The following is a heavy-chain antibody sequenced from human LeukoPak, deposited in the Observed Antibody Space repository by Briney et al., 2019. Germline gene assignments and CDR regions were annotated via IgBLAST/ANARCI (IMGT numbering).Heavy chain of an antibody. V-gene: IGHV3-11*01. CDR3: ARDLGHCSGGTCFAYGFDL. CDR2: ISGSGDSI. D-gene: IGHD2-15*01. J-gene: IGHJ3*01. Sequence: GGSLRLSCKASGFSFSEHYMNWIRQAPGRGLEWVSFISGSGDSIRYTDSVKGRFTVSRDNGKDALYLQMNSLRAEDTAVYYCARDLGHCSGGTCFAYGFDLWGQGTVVSVSP. CDR1: GFSFSEHY.